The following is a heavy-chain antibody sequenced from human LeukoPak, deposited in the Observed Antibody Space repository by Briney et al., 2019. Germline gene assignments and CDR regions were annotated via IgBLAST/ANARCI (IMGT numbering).Heavy chain of an antibody. D-gene: IGHD6-13*01. CDR3: ARWGGSAAALYYFDY. J-gene: IGHJ4*02. Sequence: PSETLSLTCAVYGGSFSGYYWSWIRQPPGKGLEWIGEINHSGSTSYNPSLKSRVTISVDTSKNQFSLKLSSVTAADTAVYYCARWGGSAAALYYFDYWGQGTLVTVSS. CDR1: GGSFSGYY. CDR2: INHSGST. V-gene: IGHV4-34*01.